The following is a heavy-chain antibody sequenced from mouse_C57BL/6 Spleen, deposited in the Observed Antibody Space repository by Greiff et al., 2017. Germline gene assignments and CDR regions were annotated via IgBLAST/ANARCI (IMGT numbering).Heavy chain of an antibody. CDR3: ARSRYSNYGYYFDY. V-gene: IGHV1-55*01. Sequence: QVQLQQSGAELVKPGASVKMSCKASGYTFTSYWITWVKQRPGQGLEWIGDIYPGSGSTNYNEKFKSKATLTVDTSSSTAYMQLSSLTSEDSAVYYCARSRYSNYGYYFDYWGQGTTLTVSS. J-gene: IGHJ2*01. CDR1: GYTFTSYW. D-gene: IGHD2-5*01. CDR2: IYPGSGST.